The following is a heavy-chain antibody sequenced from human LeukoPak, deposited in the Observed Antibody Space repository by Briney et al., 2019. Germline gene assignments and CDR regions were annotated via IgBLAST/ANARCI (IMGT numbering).Heavy chain of an antibody. CDR1: GSTFDDYA. V-gene: IGHV3-9*01. CDR2: ISWNSGSI. CDR3: AKDKVLDYYDSSGLGSLDAFDI. D-gene: IGHD3-22*01. J-gene: IGHJ3*02. Sequence: GGSLRLSCAASGSTFDDYAMHWVRQAPGKGLEWVSGISWNSGSIGYADSVKGRFTISRDNAKNSLYLQMNSLRAEDTALYYCAKDKVLDYYDSSGLGSLDAFDIWGQGTMVTVSS.